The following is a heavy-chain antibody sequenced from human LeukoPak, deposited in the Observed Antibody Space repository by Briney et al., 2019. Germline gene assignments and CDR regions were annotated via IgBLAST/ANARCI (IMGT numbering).Heavy chain of an antibody. D-gene: IGHD5-12*01. V-gene: IGHV4-34*01. Sequence: PSETLFLTCAVYGGYISGHYWSWIRQSPGKGLEWIGEIGHRGSTNYNPSLKSRLSISMDTSKNQYTLKMTSVTAADTAVYYCARVSGYDWESFYDYWGQGTLVTVSS. CDR1: GGYISGHY. CDR2: IGHRGST. CDR3: ARVSGYDWESFYDY. J-gene: IGHJ4*02.